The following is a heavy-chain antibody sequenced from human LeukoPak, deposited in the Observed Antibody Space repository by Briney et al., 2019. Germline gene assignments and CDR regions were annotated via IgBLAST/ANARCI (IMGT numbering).Heavy chain of an antibody. CDR2: ISAYNGNT. J-gene: IGHJ5*02. Sequence: EASVKVSCKASGYTFTSYGISWVRQAPGQGLEWMGWISAYNGNTNYAQKLQGRVTMTTDTSTSTVYMELRSLRSDDTAVYYCARGLEWLTRRHTWFDPWGQGTLVTVSS. CDR1: GYTFTSYG. V-gene: IGHV1-18*01. D-gene: IGHD3-3*01. CDR3: ARGLEWLTRRHTWFDP.